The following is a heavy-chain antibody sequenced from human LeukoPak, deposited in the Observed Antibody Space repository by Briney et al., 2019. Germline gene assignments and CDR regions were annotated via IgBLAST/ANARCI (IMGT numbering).Heavy chain of an antibody. V-gene: IGHV1-69*04. Sequence: GSSVKVSCKASGGTFSSYAISWVRQAPGQGLEWMGRIIPILGIANYAQKFQGRVTITADKSTSTAYMELSSLRSEDTAVYYCARGSSDYYGSGSYYRGVDYWGQGTLVTVSS. CDR1: GGTFSSYA. CDR3: ARGSSDYYGSGSYYRGVDY. D-gene: IGHD3-10*01. J-gene: IGHJ4*02. CDR2: IIPILGIA.